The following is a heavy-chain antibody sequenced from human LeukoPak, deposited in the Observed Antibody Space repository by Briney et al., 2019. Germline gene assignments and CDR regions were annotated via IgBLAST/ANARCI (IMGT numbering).Heavy chain of an antibody. D-gene: IGHD3-22*01. Sequence: PGRSLRLSCAASGFTFSSYGMHWVRQAPGKGPEWVAVIWYDGSNKYYADSVKGRFTISRDNSKNTLYLQMNSLRAEDTAVYYCAKADSSGYYYGNYYYYMDVWGKGATVTVSS. V-gene: IGHV3-33*06. J-gene: IGHJ6*03. CDR2: IWYDGSNK. CDR3: AKADSSGYYYGNYYYYMDV. CDR1: GFTFSSYG.